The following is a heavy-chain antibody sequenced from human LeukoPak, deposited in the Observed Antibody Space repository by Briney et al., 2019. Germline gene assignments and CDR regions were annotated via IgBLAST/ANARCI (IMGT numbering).Heavy chain of an antibody. CDR2: ISGGGEST. D-gene: IGHD2-15*01. CDR1: GFTFSSYA. Sequence: GGSLRLSCAASGFTFSSYAMNWVRQAPGKGLEWVSAISGGGESTYNADSAKGRFIISRDNSKNTLYLQMNTLRAEDTAVYYCAKGEGGSCSSSSCSTYFGYWGQGTLVTVSS. V-gene: IGHV3-23*01. CDR3: AKGEGGSCSSSSCSTYFGY. J-gene: IGHJ4*02.